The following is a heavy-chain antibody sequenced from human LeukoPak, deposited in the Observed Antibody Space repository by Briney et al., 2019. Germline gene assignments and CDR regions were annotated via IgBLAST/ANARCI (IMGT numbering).Heavy chain of an antibody. D-gene: IGHD1-26*01. V-gene: IGHV1-2*02. CDR2: INPNSGGT. J-gene: IGHJ4*02. Sequence: ASVKVSCKASGYTFTGYYMHWVRQAPGQGLEWMGWINPNSGGTNYAQKFQGRVTMTRDTSISTAYMELSRLRSDDTAVYYCASSSGSYYLSFDYWGQGTLVTISS. CDR3: ASSSGSYYLSFDY. CDR1: GYTFTGYY.